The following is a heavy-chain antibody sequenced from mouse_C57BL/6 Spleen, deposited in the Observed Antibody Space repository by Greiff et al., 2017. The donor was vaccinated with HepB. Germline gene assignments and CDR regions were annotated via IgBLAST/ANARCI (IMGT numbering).Heavy chain of an antibody. D-gene: IGHD1-1*01. CDR3: TTVVAPY. V-gene: IGHV14-4*01. CDR1: GFNIKDDY. Sequence: VQLQQSGAELVRPGASVKLSCTASGFNIKDDYMHWVKQRPEQGLEWIGWIDPENGDTEDASKFQGKATITADTSSNTAYLQLSSRTSEDTAVYYCTTVVAPYWGQGTTLTVSS. J-gene: IGHJ2*01. CDR2: IDPENGDT.